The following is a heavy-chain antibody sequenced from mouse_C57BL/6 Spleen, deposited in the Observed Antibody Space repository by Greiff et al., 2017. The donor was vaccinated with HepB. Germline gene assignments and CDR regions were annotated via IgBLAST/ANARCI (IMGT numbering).Heavy chain of an antibody. V-gene: IGHV1-69*01. CDR3: ARSGGYHGYFDV. CDR1: GYTFTSYW. Sequence: QVQLQQPGAELVMPGASVKLSCKASGYTFTSYWMHWVKQRPGQGLEWIGEIDPSDSYTTYHQKFKGKSTLTVDKSSSTAYMQLSSRTSEDSAVYYCARSGGYHGYFDVWGTGTTVTVSS. D-gene: IGHD2-2*01. J-gene: IGHJ1*03. CDR2: IDPSDSYT.